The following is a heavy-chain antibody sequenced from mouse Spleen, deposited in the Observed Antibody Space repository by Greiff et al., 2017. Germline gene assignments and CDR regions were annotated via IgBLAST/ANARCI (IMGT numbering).Heavy chain of an antibody. Sequence: EVMLVESGGGLVKPGGSLKLSCAASGFTFSSYTMSWVRQTPEKRLEWVATISSGGGNTYYPDSVKGRFTISRDNAKNTLYLQMSSLRSEDTALYYCARCSHYYGYDYAMDYWGQGTSVTVSS. V-gene: IGHV5-9*03. J-gene: IGHJ4*01. CDR3: ARCSHYYGYDYAMDY. CDR1: GFTFSSYT. D-gene: IGHD1-2*01. CDR2: ISSGGGNT.